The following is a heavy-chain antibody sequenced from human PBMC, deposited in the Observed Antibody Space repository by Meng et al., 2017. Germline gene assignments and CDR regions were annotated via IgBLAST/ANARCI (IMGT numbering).Heavy chain of an antibody. CDR3: ARDPGYYYDSSGYYELGYFDY. D-gene: IGHD3-22*01. V-gene: IGHV4-59*01. Sequence: SETLSLTCTVSGGPISSYYWSWIRQPPGKGLEWIGYIYYSGSTNYNPSLKSRVTISVDTSKNQFSLKLSSVTAADTAVYYCARDPGYYYDSSGYYELGYFDYWGQETLVTVSS. J-gene: IGHJ4*02. CDR2: IYYSGST. CDR1: GGPISSYY.